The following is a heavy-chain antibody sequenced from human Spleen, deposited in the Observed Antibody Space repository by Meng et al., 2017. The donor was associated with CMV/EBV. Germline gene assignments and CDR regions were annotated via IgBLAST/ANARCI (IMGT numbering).Heavy chain of an antibody. V-gene: IGHV3-20*03. Sequence: FDDYGMSWVRQAPGKGLEWVAGINWNGGSTGYADSVKGRFTISRDNSKNTLYLQMNSLRAEDTAIYYCVKDAQITSFGVVLNFDFDYWGQGTLVTVSS. CDR3: VKDAQITSFGVVLNFDFDY. D-gene: IGHD3-3*01. CDR2: INWNGGST. J-gene: IGHJ4*02. CDR1: FDDYG.